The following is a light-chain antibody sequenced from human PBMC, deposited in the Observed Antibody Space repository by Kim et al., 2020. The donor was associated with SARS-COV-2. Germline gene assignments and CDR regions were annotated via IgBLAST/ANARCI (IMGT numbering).Light chain of an antibody. CDR3: QAWDSSTYV. CDR1: KLGDKY. V-gene: IGLV3-1*01. CDR2: QDN. Sequence: SYELTQPPSVSVSPGQTASITCSGDKLGDKYACWYQQKPGPSPVLVIYQDNKRPSGIPERFSGSNSGNTATLTISGTHAMDEADYYCQAWDSSTYVFVTGTKVTVL. J-gene: IGLJ1*01.